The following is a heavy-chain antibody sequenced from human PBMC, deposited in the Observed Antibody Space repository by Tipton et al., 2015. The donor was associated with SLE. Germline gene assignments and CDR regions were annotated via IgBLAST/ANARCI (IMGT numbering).Heavy chain of an antibody. J-gene: IGHJ6*04. CDR2: ASYDGSNK. CDR3: ARLQFIFGGMDV. Sequence: SLRLSCAASGFTFSGYTMHWVRQAPGKGLEWVAVASYDGSNKYYADSVKGRFTISRDNSKNTLYLQMNSLRAEDTAVYYCARLQFIFGGMDVWGEGTTVTVSS. V-gene: IGHV3-30*04. CDR1: GFTFSGYT. D-gene: IGHD3-3*01.